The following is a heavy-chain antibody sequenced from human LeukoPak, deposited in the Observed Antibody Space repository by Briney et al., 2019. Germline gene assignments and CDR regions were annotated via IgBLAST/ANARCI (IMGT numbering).Heavy chain of an antibody. Sequence: ASVKVSCKASGYTFTSYDINWVRQATGQGLEWMGWMNPNSGNTGYAQKFQGRVTMTRNTSISTAYMELSSLRSEDTAVYYCARANRIAVGGTVVFHSYWGQGTLVTVSS. CDR3: ARANRIAVGGTVVFHSY. CDR2: MNPNSGNT. D-gene: IGHD6-19*01. CDR1: GYTFTSYD. J-gene: IGHJ4*02. V-gene: IGHV1-8*01.